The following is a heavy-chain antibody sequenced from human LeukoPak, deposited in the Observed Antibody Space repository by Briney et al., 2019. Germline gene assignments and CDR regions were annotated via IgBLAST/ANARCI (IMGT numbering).Heavy chain of an antibody. D-gene: IGHD5-18*01. J-gene: IGHJ4*02. V-gene: IGHV1-69*13. CDR2: IIPIFGTA. Sequence: ASVKVSCKASGGTFSSYAISWVRQAPGQGLEWMGGIIPIFGTANYAQKFQGRVTITADESTSTAYMELSSLRSEDTAVYYCARARGYSYGYDDSIGYWGQGTLVTVSS. CDR1: GGTFSSYA. CDR3: ARARGYSYGYDDSIGY.